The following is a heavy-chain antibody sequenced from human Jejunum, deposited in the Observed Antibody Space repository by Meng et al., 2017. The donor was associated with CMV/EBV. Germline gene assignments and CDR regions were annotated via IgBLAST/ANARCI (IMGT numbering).Heavy chain of an antibody. D-gene: IGHD6-13*01. V-gene: IGHV3-48*04. Sequence: GFTFSSYSINWVRQAPGKGLEWVSYISSSSSSIYYAESVKGRFTISRDNAKNSLYLQMNSLRAEDTAVYYCARDPSGSTWYYFDYWGQGTLVTVSS. CDR1: GFTFSSYS. CDR3: ARDPSGSTWYYFDY. J-gene: IGHJ4*02. CDR2: ISSSSSSI.